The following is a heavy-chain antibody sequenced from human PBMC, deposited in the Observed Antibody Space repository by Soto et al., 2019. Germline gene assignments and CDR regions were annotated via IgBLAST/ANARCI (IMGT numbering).Heavy chain of an antibody. CDR2: IIPIFGIA. J-gene: IGHJ6*02. Sequence: SVKGACKGSGGTLSRDSITWVRLAPGHGLEWIGRIIPIFGIASYAQKFQGRVTITADESKSTAYMELSSLRSDDTAVYYCAREDRDRETGLVPAAIDGMDVWGQGTTVTVSS. CDR1: GGTLSRDS. CDR3: AREDRDRETGLVPAAIDGMDV. D-gene: IGHD2-2*01. V-gene: IGHV1-69*13.